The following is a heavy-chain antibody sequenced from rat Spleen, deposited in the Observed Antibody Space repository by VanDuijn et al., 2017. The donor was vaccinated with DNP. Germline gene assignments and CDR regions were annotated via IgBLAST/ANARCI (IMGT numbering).Heavy chain of an antibody. CDR1: GIIFSDCD. J-gene: IGHJ2*01. D-gene: IGHD1-11*01. CDR2: ISNDGGSS. Sequence: VQQSGGGLVEPGRSMKLSCVASGIIFSDCDMAWVRQAPTRGLEWVASISNDGGSSYYRDSVKGRFTISRDNAKSTLYLQMDSLRSEDTATYYCATHNYYFDYWGQGVMVTVSS. V-gene: IGHV5-25*01. CDR3: ATHNYYFDY.